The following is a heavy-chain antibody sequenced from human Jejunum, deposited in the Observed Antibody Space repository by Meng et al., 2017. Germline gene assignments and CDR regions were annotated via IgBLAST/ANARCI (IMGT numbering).Heavy chain of an antibody. D-gene: IGHD4-17*01. J-gene: IGHJ4*02. CDR1: GFTFRSYA. CDR2: ISGSSGDT. CDR3: AKYGDPSGYFDY. V-gene: IGHV3-23*01. Sequence: ETLSLTCVASGFTFRSYAMSWVRQAPGKGLEWVSTISGSSGDTYYADSMKGRFPISRDNSKNTLYLQLNSLTGDDTAVYYCAKYGDPSGYFDYWGQGTLVTVSS.